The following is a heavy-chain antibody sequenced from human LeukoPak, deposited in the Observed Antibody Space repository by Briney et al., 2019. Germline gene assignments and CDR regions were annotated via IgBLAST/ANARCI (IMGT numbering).Heavy chain of an antibody. CDR3: ATYYYDSSGWYYFDP. CDR1: GDSISSYY. V-gene: IGHV4-59*01. J-gene: IGHJ4*02. D-gene: IGHD3-22*01. CDR2: IYYSGST. Sequence: SETLSLTCTVSGDSISSYYWSWIRQPPGKGREWIGYIYYSGSTTYNPSLKSRVTISVDTSMNQFSLKLSSVTAADTAVYYCATYYYDSSGWYYFDPWGQGTLVTVSS.